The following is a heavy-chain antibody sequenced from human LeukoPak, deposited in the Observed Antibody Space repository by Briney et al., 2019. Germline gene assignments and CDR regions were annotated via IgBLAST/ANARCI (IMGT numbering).Heavy chain of an antibody. Sequence: GPVKVSCKTSGYTFTSYYISWVRQAPGQGLEWMAWISAYNGNTQYAQKFQGRVTMTTDTSPSKAYMELRSLRSDDTAVYYCPRDPLRFGELLGYFDYWGQGTLVTVSS. CDR2: ISAYNGNT. CDR1: GYTFTSYY. CDR3: PRDPLRFGELLGYFDY. J-gene: IGHJ4*02. V-gene: IGHV1-18*01. D-gene: IGHD3-10*01.